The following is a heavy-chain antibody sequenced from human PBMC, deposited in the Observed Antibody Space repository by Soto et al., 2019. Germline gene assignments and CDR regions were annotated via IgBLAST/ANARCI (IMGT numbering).Heavy chain of an antibody. D-gene: IGHD5-12*01. J-gene: IGHJ4*02. CDR1: GFSFNSYA. CDR2: ISARGGSS. V-gene: IGHV3-23*01. Sequence: EVQLLESGGGLVQPGGSLRLACAASGFSFNSYAMFWVRQAPGKGLEWVSVISARGGSSYFADSVKGRFTISRDNSKNVLSLEMNNLRAEYTAIYFCAIGSIEYSASVDHWAQGTLVLVSS. CDR3: AIGSIEYSASVDH.